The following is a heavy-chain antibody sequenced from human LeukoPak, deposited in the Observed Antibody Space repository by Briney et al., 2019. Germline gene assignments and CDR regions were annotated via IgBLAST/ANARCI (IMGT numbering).Heavy chain of an antibody. CDR1: GYTFTDFG. J-gene: IGHJ3*02. Sequence: GASVKVSCKTSGYTFTDFGINWVRHAPGQGLEWLGWITPYNGNTNHLQNLQGRITMTTDTSISTAYLELRSLTSDDTAVYYCTRDLGQVVAGTAFDMWGQGTMVIVSS. V-gene: IGHV1-18*01. D-gene: IGHD6-19*01. CDR2: ITPYNGNT. CDR3: TRDLGQVVAGTAFDM.